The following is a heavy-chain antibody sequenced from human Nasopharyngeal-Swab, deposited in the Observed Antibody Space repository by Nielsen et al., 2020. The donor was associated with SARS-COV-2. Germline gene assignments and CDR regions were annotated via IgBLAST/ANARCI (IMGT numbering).Heavy chain of an antibody. V-gene: IGHV3-30-3*01. J-gene: IGHJ5*02. D-gene: IGHD2-15*01. CDR1: GFTVSSYA. CDR2: ISYDGSNK. CDR3: ARERVAWIVMVVAGREFDP. Sequence: GGSLSLSCAASGFTVSSYAMHWVRQAPGKGLEWVAVISYDGSNKYYADSVKGRFTISRDNSKNTLYLQMNSLRAEDTAVYYCARERVAWIVMVVAGREFDPWGQGTLVTVSS.